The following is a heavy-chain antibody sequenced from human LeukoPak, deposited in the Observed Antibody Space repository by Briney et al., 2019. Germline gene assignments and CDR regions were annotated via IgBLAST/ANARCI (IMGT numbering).Heavy chain of an antibody. Sequence: PGGSLRLYCAASGFTFDDYSMHWVRQAPGKGLEWVSGIRWNSGSIDYADSVKGRFTISRDNAKNSLYLQMNSLRAEDTALYYCAKDTDSSSSYFDYWGQGTLVTVSS. CDR2: IRWNSGSI. D-gene: IGHD6-6*01. CDR3: AKDTDSSSSYFDY. J-gene: IGHJ4*02. V-gene: IGHV3-9*01. CDR1: GFTFDDYS.